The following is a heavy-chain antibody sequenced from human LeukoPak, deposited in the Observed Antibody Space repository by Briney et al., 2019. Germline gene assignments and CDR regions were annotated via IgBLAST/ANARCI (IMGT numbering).Heavy chain of an antibody. Sequence: PGRSLRLSCAASGFTFSSYAMHWVRQAPGKGLEWVAVIWYDGSNKYYADSVKGRFTISRDNSKNTLYLQMNSLRAEDTAVYYCARYPASFYYGMDVWGQGTTVTVSS. CDR1: GFTFSSYA. V-gene: IGHV3-33*08. CDR3: ARYPASFYYGMDV. CDR2: IWYDGSNK. J-gene: IGHJ6*02.